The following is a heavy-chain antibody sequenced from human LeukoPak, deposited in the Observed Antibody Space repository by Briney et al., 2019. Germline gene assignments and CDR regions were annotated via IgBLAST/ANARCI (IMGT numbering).Heavy chain of an antibody. V-gene: IGHV4-31*03. D-gene: IGHD3-10*01. J-gene: IGHJ5*02. Sequence: SETLSLTCTVSGYSISSGYYWGWIRQHPGKGLEWIGYIYYSGSTYYNPSLKSRVTISVDTSKNQFSLMLNSVTAADTAMYYCARRGTGRWFDPWGQGTLVTVSS. CDR2: IYYSGST. CDR1: GYSISSGYY. CDR3: ARRGTGRWFDP.